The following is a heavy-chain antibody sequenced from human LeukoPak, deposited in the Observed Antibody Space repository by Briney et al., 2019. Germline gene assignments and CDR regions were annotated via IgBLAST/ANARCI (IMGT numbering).Heavy chain of an antibody. J-gene: IGHJ6*03. CDR1: GYNFPKYW. D-gene: IGHD6-6*01. V-gene: IGHV5-51*01. CDR2: IYPDDSETET. Sequence: GESLKISCKASGYNFPKYWIGWVRQMPGKGLEWMGIIYPDDSETETRYNPTFQGQVTISADKSISTAYLQWRSLKASDTAIYYCARLGYRSLSDINYYMDIWGKGTTVTVSS. CDR3: ARLGYRSLSDINYYMDI.